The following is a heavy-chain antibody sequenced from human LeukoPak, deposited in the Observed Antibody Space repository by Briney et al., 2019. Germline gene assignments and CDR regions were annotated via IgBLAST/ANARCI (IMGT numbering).Heavy chain of an antibody. CDR2: ISYDGSNK. D-gene: IGHD2-15*01. CDR3: ARAREIGHCSGYSCYSAYFDF. V-gene: IGHV3-30*04. J-gene: IGHJ4*02. CDR1: GFTFSSYA. Sequence: GGSLRLSCAASGFTFSSYAMHWVRQAPGKGLEWVAVISYDGSNKYYADSVKGRFTISRDNSKNTLYLQMNSLRAEDTAVYYCARAREIGHCSGYSCYSAYFDFWGQGTLVTVSS.